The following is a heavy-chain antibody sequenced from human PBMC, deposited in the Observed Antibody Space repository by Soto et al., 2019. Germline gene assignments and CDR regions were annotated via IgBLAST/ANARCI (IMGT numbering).Heavy chain of an antibody. Sequence: EVQLLESGGDLVQPGGSLRLSCAASGFTFSTYAMSWVRQAPGKGLEWVSAIRGSDSTTFYADSVKGRFTISRDNSKSTLYLQMNSLRAEDTAVYYCATSSLGTFRLVDYWGQGTLVTVSS. D-gene: IGHD7-27*01. V-gene: IGHV3-23*01. CDR3: ATSSLGTFRLVDY. CDR2: IRGSDSTT. CDR1: GFTFSTYA. J-gene: IGHJ4*02.